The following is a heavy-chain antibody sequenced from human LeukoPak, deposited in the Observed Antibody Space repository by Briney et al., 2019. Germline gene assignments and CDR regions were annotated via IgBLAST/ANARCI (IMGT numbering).Heavy chain of an antibody. D-gene: IGHD1-1*01. J-gene: IGHJ4*02. Sequence: TGGSLRLSCAASGFTFSSYAMSWVRQAPGKGLEWVSGISGSGGSTYYADSVKGRFTISRDNSKNTLYLQMNSLRAEDTAVYYCAKEVGMYGTPTLDFWGQGTVVTVSS. V-gene: IGHV3-23*01. CDR1: GFTFSSYA. CDR3: AKEVGMYGTPTLDF. CDR2: ISGSGGST.